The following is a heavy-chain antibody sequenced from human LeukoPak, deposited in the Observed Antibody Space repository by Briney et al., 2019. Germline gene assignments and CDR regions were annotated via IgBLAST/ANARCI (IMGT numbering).Heavy chain of an antibody. CDR3: ARTLPRIAARPDNWFDP. D-gene: IGHD6-6*01. V-gene: IGHV4-39*07. Sequence: SETLSLTCTVSGGSISSSSYYWGWIRQPPGKGLEWIGGIYYSGSTYYNPSLKSRVTISVDTSKNQFSLKLSSVTAADTAVYYCARTLPRIAARPDNWFDPWGQGTLVTVSS. CDR1: GGSISSSSYY. J-gene: IGHJ5*02. CDR2: IYYSGST.